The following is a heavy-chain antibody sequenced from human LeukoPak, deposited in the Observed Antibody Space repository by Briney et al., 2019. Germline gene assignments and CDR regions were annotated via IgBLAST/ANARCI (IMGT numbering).Heavy chain of an antibody. CDR3: ARDRYGYYFDY. D-gene: IGHD5-18*01. CDR2: IKQDGSAK. V-gene: IGHV3-7*01. J-gene: IGHJ4*02. CDR1: GFTFSSYW. Sequence: PGGSLRLSCAASGFTFSSYWMSWVRQAPGKGLEWVANIKQDGSAKYYVDSVKGRFTISRDNAKNSLYLQMNSLRAEDTAVYYCARDRYGYYFDYWGQGTLVTVSS.